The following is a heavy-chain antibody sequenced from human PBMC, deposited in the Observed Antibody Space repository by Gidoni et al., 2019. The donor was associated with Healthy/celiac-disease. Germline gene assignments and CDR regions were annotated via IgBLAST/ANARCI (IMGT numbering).Heavy chain of an antibody. D-gene: IGHD3-22*01. V-gene: IGHV3-23*01. J-gene: IGHJ3*02. Sequence: EVQLLESGGGLVQPGGSLRLSCAASGFTFSSYAMSWVRQAPGKGLEWVSAISGSGGSTYYADSVKGRFTISRDNSKNTLYLQMNSLRAEDTAVYYCAKDYLWNYDSSGYYYVHAFDIWGQGTMVTVSS. CDR1: GFTFSSYA. CDR3: AKDYLWNYDSSGYYYVHAFDI. CDR2: ISGSGGST.